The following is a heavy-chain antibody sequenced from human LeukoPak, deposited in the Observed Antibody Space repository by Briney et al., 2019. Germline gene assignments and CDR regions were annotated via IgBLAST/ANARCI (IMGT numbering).Heavy chain of an antibody. CDR2: IYYSGST. V-gene: IGHV4-30-4*08. CDR1: GGSISSGDYY. Sequence: SETLSLTCTVSGGSISSGDYYWSWIRQPPGKGLEWIGYIYYSGSTYYNPSLKSRVTISVDTSKNQFSLKLSSVTAADTAVYYCARTDYGGNSAPSYYFDYWGQGTLVTVSS. J-gene: IGHJ4*02. D-gene: IGHD4-23*01. CDR3: ARTDYGGNSAPSYYFDY.